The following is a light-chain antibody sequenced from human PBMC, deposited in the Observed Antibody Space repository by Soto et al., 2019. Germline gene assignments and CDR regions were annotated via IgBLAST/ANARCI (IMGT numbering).Light chain of an antibody. CDR3: QQFDSSVT. CDR1: QSVSSTF. Sequence: EIVLTQSPGPLSLSPGERSTLSCRASQSVSSTFFAWYQQRPGQAPRLLMYGASSRATGIPERFSGSGSGTYLTLTSSRLEADDFAVYYCQQFDSSVTFGQGTKVEIK. J-gene: IGKJ1*01. V-gene: IGKV3-20*01. CDR2: GAS.